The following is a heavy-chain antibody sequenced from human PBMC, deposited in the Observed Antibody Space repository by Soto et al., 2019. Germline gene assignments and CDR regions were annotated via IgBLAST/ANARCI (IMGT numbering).Heavy chain of an antibody. CDR3: AGAAGTNLWDPKEFDY. CDR2: TYYRSKWYN. CDR1: GDSVSSNSAA. V-gene: IGHV6-1*01. J-gene: IGHJ4*02. D-gene: IGHD1-7*01. Sequence: SQTLSLTCAISGDSVSSNSAAWNWIRQSPSRGLEWLGRTYYRSKWYNDYAVSVKSRITINPDTSKNQFSLQLNSVTPEDTAVYYCAGAAGTNLWDPKEFDYWGQGTLVTVSS.